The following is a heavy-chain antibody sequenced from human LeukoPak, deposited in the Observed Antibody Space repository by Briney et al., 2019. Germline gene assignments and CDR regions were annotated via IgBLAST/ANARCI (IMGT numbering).Heavy chain of an antibody. CDR2: ITDSGGST. D-gene: IGHD5-12*01. J-gene: IGHJ5*02. Sequence: GGSLRLSCAASGFTFSSYVMSWVRQAPGKGLEWVSCITDSGGSTYYAVSVKGRFTISRDNSKNTLYLQMNSLRAEDTAVYYCARDSGATIIVGWFDPWGQGTLVTVSS. CDR1: GFTFSSYV. CDR3: ARDSGATIIVGWFDP. V-gene: IGHV3-23*01.